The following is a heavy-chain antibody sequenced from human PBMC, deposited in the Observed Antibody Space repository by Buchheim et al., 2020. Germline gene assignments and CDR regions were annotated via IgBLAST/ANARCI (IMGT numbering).Heavy chain of an antibody. CDR3: ASVHIAAAGTNWFDP. J-gene: IGHJ5*02. D-gene: IGHD6-13*01. CDR2: INQSGST. CDR1: GGSFSNYY. Sequence: QEQLRQWGAGLLKPSETLSLTCAVYGGSFSNYYWNWIRQPPGKGLEWIGEINQSGSTNYNPSLKSRVTISVDTSKKQFSLRLSSVTAADTAVYYCASVHIAAAGTNWFDPWGQGTL. V-gene: IGHV4-34*01.